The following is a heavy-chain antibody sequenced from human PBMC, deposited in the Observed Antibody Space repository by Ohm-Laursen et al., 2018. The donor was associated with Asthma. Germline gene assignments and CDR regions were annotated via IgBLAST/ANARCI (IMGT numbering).Heavy chain of an antibody. CDR2: IYSSGST. CDR3: ARDLVQGVIGAFDI. D-gene: IGHD3-10*01. Sequence: TLSLTCTVSGGSISSGHYYWSWIRQHPGKGLEWIGYIYSSGSTHYNPSLKSRVTISVDTSKNHFSLELSSVTAADTAVYYCARDLVQGVIGAFDIWGQGTMVTVSS. J-gene: IGHJ3*02. CDR1: GGSISSGHYY. V-gene: IGHV4-31*02.